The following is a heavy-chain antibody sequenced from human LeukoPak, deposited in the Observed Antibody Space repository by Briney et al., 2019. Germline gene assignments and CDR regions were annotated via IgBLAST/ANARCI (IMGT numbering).Heavy chain of an antibody. CDR2: IYYSGST. V-gene: IGHV4-59*01. D-gene: IGHD3-22*01. Sequence: SETLSLTCTVSGGSISSYYWSWIRQPPGKGLEWIGYIYYSGSTNYNPSLKSRVTISADTSNNQFSLKLSSVTAADTAVYYCARDTSGYRRGSFDYWGQGTLVTVSS. CDR3: ARDTSGYRRGSFDY. CDR1: GGSISSYY. J-gene: IGHJ4*02.